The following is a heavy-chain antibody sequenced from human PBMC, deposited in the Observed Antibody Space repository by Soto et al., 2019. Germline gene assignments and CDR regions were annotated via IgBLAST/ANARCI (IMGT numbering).Heavy chain of an antibody. CDR2: IYYSGNT. J-gene: IGHJ4*02. CDR3: ARNYNWNPSKYFDS. D-gene: IGHD1-20*01. V-gene: IGHV4-39*01. Sequence: SETLSLTCTISGGSISSSGYYWGWIRQPPGKGLEWIGSIYYSGNTYYNPSLKNRVTIFVDTSRNQFSLTLSSVTAADTAVYYCARNYNWNPSKYFDSWGQGTLVTVSS. CDR1: GGSISSSGYY.